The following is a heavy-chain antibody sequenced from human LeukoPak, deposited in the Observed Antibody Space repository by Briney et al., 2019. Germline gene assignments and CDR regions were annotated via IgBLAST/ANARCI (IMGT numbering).Heavy chain of an antibody. CDR3: ARWDTGNSDY. V-gene: IGHV3-23*01. Sequence: AGGSLTLSCAASRYTFSTYAMSWVRQAPGKGLEWVSTISGSGGSTYYADSVKGRFTISRDNSKNTLYLQMNSLRAEDTAVYYCARWDTGNSDYSGQGTLVTVSS. D-gene: IGHD1-26*01. CDR2: ISGSGGST. CDR1: RYTFSTYA. J-gene: IGHJ4*02.